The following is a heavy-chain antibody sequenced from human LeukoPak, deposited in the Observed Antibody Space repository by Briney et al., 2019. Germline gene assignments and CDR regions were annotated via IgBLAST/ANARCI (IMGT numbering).Heavy chain of an antibody. J-gene: IGHJ3*02. V-gene: IGHV4-59*01. CDR1: GGSISSYY. Sequence: KPSETLSLTCTVSGGSISSYYWSWIRQPPGQRLEWIAYISYSGSATCNPSLKSRITISVDTSKNKFSLKLSSVTAADTAVYYCARNMGAPGDAFDIWGQGTVVTVSS. D-gene: IGHD2/OR15-2a*01. CDR2: ISYSGSA. CDR3: ARNMGAPGDAFDI.